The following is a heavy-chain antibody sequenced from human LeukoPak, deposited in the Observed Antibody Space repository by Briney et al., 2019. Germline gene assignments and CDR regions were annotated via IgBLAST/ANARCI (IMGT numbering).Heavy chain of an antibody. D-gene: IGHD3-22*01. CDR3: ATLSSGYHFYFDS. V-gene: IGHV4-59*01. Sequence: PSETLSLTCTVSGGSIGSYYWSWIRQPPGQGPEWVGHVYYTGRTSSNPSLKSRVTISVDTPKNQFSLRLSSVTAADTAVYYCATLSSGYHFYFDSWGQGILVTVSS. CDR1: GGSIGSYY. J-gene: IGHJ4*02. CDR2: VYYTGRT.